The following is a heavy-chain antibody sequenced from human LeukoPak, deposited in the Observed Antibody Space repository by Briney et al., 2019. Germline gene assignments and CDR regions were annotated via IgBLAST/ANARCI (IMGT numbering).Heavy chain of an antibody. CDR2: ISSSSSTI. J-gene: IGHJ4*02. CDR1: GFTFSSYS. CDR3: ARDLLFGVVPIDY. V-gene: IGHV3-48*01. Sequence: GGSLRLSCAASGFTFSSYSMNWVRQAPGKGLEWVSYISSSSSTIYYADSVKGRFTISRDNAKNSLYLQMNSLRAEDTAVYYCARDLLFGVVPIDYWGQGTLVTVSS. D-gene: IGHD3-3*01.